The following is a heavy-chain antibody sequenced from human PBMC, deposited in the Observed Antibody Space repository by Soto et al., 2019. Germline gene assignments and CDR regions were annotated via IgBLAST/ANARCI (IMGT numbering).Heavy chain of an antibody. D-gene: IGHD3-10*01. CDR2: IYYSGST. CDR1: GGSISSSSYY. V-gene: IGHV4-39*01. J-gene: IGHJ5*02. Sequence: PSETLSLTCTVSGGSISSSSYYWGWIRQPPGKGLEWIGSIYYSGSTYYNPSLKSRVTISVDTSKNQFSLKLSSVTAADTAVYYCARHGVTMVRGNENWFDPWGQGTLVTVSS. CDR3: ARHGVTMVRGNENWFDP.